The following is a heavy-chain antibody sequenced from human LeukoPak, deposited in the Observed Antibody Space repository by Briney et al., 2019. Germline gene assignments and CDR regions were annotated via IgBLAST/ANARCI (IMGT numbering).Heavy chain of an antibody. J-gene: IGHJ1*01. CDR1: GGSISSGGYY. D-gene: IGHD3-22*01. CDR3: VRMHYYYDSSGYYGYFQH. CDR2: IYYSGST. Sequence: SETLSLTCTVSGGSISSGGYYWSWIRQHPGKGLEWIGYIYYSGSTYYNPSLKSRVTISVDTSKNQFSLKLSSVTAADTAVYYCVRMHYYYDSSGYYGYFQHWGQGTLVTVSS. V-gene: IGHV4-31*03.